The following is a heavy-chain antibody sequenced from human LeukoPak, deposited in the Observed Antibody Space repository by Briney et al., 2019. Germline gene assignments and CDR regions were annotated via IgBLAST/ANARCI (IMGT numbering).Heavy chain of an antibody. Sequence: SETLSLTCTVSGGSISSSSYYWGWIRQPPGKGLEWIGSIYYSGSTYYNPSLKSRVTISVDTSKNQFSLKLSSVTAADTAVYYCARHLRGPYYDILTGHKNWFDPWGQGTLVTVSS. V-gene: IGHV4-39*07. J-gene: IGHJ5*02. CDR3: ARHLRGPYYDILTGHKNWFDP. D-gene: IGHD3-9*01. CDR2: IYYSGST. CDR1: GGSISSSSYY.